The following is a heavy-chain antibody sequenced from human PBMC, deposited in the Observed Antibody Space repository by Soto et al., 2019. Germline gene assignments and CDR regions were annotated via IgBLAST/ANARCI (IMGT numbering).Heavy chain of an antibody. Sequence: PSETLSLTCTVSGGSISSYYWSWIRQPPGKGLEWIGYIYYSGSTNYNPSLKSRVTISVDTSKNQFSLKLSSVTTADTAVYYCARDLPYYDFWSGYYYYYGMDVWGQGTTVTVSS. CDR2: IYYSGST. CDR3: ARDLPYYDFWSGYYYYYGMDV. J-gene: IGHJ6*02. V-gene: IGHV4-59*01. CDR1: GGSISSYY. D-gene: IGHD3-3*01.